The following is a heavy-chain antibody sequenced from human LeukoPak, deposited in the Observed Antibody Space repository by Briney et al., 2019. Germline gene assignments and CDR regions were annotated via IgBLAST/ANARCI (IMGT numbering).Heavy chain of an antibody. CDR3: AGDYYDSSGYLNWFDP. J-gene: IGHJ5*02. CDR2: INSDGSST. Sequence: GGSLRLSCAASGFTFSSYWMHWVRQAPGKGLVWVSRINSDGSSTSYADSVKGRFTISRDNAKNTLYLQMNSLRAEDTAVYYCAGDYYDSSGYLNWFDPWGQGTLVTVSS. CDR1: GFTFSSYW. D-gene: IGHD3-22*01. V-gene: IGHV3-74*01.